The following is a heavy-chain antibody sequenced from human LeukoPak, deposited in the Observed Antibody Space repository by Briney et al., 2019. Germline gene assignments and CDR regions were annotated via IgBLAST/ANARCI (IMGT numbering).Heavy chain of an antibody. Sequence: ASVEVSRKASGYTFTGYYMHWVRQAPGQGLEWMGWINPNSGGTNYAQKFQGRVTMTRDTSISTAYMELSRLRSDDTAVYYCARDGYCSGGSCYSDYYYMDVWGKGTTVTVSS. V-gene: IGHV1-2*02. D-gene: IGHD2-15*01. CDR1: GYTFTGYY. CDR3: ARDGYCSGGSCYSDYYYMDV. J-gene: IGHJ6*03. CDR2: INPNSGGT.